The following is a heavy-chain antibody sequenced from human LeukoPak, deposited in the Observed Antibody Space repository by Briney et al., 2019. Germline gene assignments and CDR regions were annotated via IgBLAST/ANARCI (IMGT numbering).Heavy chain of an antibody. D-gene: IGHD6-13*01. CDR3: ASIAAAGFDY. CDR1: GGSFSGYY. CDR2: INDSGST. J-gene: IGHJ4*02. Sequence: SETLSLTCAVSGGSFSGYYWSWIRQPPGKGLEWIGEINDSGSTNYNPSLKSRVNISVDTSKNQFSLKLSSVTAADTAVYYCASIAAAGFDYWGQGTLVTVSS. V-gene: IGHV4-34*01.